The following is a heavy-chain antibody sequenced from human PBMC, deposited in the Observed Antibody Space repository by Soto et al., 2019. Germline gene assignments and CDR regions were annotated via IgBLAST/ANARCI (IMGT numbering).Heavy chain of an antibody. CDR1: GFTFSNAW. Sequence: WGSLRLSCAASGFTFSNAWMSWVRRAPGKGLEWVGRIKSKTDGGTTDYAAPVKGRFTISRDDSNNTLYLQMNSLKTEDTAVYYCSTGRSTYGLDSWGQGTLVTVSS. J-gene: IGHJ4*02. D-gene: IGHD5-18*01. CDR3: STGRSTYGLDS. CDR2: IKSKTDGGTT. V-gene: IGHV3-15*01.